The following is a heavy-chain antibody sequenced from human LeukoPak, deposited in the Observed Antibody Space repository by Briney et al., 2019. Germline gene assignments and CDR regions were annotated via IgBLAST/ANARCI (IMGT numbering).Heavy chain of an antibody. CDR3: ARALIGYYFDY. Sequence: GGSLRLSCAASGFTFSSYEMNWVRQAPGKGLEWVSYISSSGSTIYYADSAKGRFTISRDNAKNSLYLQMNSLRAEDTAVYYCARALIGYYFDYWGQGTLVTVSS. CDR1: GFTFSSYE. D-gene: IGHD2-8*01. V-gene: IGHV3-48*03. CDR2: ISSSGSTI. J-gene: IGHJ4*02.